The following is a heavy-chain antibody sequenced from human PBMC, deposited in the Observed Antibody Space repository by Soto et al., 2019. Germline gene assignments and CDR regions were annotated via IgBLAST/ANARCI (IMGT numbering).Heavy chain of an antibody. J-gene: IGHJ4*02. CDR2: INQDGSEK. CDR3: SPSLDY. CDR1: GFSFSSYW. Sequence: PGGSLRLSCAASGFSFSSYWMDWVRQAPGKGLEWVANINQDGSEKHYVASVKGRFTISRDNAENSLYLQMSSLTAEDSALYYCSPSLDYWGQGALVTVSS. V-gene: IGHV3-7*01.